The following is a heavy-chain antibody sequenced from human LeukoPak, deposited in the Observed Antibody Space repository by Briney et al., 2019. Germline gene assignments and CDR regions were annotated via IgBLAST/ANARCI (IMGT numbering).Heavy chain of an antibody. D-gene: IGHD3-22*01. CDR1: GLSFSSYS. J-gene: IGHJ4*02. CDR3: ARTYYYARIGYSDY. CDR2: ISSGSSTI. V-gene: IGHV3-48*02. Sequence: PGGSLRLSCVASGLSFSSYSMTWVRQAPGKGLEWVSYISSGSSTISYADSVKGRFTASRDNAKNSLFLQMTSLRDDDTAVYYCARTYYYARIGYSDYWGQGSLVTVSS.